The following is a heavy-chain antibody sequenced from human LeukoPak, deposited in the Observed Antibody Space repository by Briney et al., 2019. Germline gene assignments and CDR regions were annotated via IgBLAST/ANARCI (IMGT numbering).Heavy chain of an antibody. V-gene: IGHV4-59*01. CDR2: IHYSGSS. Sequence: SQTLSLTCAVSGGSIGSYYWSWIQQPPGKRLEWIAYIHYSGSSNYNPSLKSRVTISVDTSKNQFSLKVSSVTAADTAVYYCARAYYDFRSGYYTGIFDYWGQGTLVTVSS. J-gene: IGHJ4*02. CDR3: ARAYYDFRSGYYTGIFDY. CDR1: GGSIGSYY. D-gene: IGHD3-3*01.